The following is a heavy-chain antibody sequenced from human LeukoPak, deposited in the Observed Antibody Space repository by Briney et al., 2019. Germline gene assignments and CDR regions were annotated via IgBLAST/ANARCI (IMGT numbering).Heavy chain of an antibody. CDR3: ASGMEQPPFDY. V-gene: IGHV3-20*04. CDR1: GFTFDDYG. CDR2: INWNGGST. D-gene: IGHD6-13*01. J-gene: IGHJ4*02. Sequence: PGGSLRLSCAASGFTFDDYGMSWVRQAPGKGLEWVSGINWNGGSTGYADSVKGRFTISRDNAKNSLYPQMNSLRAEDTALYYCASGMEQPPFDYWGQGTLVTVSS.